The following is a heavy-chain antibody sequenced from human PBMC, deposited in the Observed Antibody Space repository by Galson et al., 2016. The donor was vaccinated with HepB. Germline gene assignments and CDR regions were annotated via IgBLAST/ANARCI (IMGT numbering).Heavy chain of an antibody. Sequence: SVKVSCKASGGTFSTYDFNWVRQAPGQGLEWMGGISHIFGTTEYAQKFQGRVTITADESTSTGYMEISSLRSEDTAGYYCATVRRDTSSSGQFYYFYMDVWGIGTTVTVSS. CDR1: GGTFSTYD. J-gene: IGHJ6*03. V-gene: IGHV1-69*13. CDR3: ATVRRDTSSSGQFYYFYMDV. CDR2: ISHIFGTT. D-gene: IGHD6-6*01.